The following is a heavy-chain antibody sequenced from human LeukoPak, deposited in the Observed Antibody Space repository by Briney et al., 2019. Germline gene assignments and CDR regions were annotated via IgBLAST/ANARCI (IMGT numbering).Heavy chain of an antibody. D-gene: IGHD2-21*02. CDR3: ARVAICGGDCYFVTDWFDS. Sequence: SVKVSCKASGDTFSSYAISWVRQAPGQGLEWLGGIIPIFGTANYAQKFQGRVTITADKSTSTAYMELSSLRSEDTAVYYCARVAICGGDCYFVTDWFDSWGQGTLVTVSS. CDR1: GDTFSSYA. CDR2: IIPIFGTA. J-gene: IGHJ5*01. V-gene: IGHV1-69*06.